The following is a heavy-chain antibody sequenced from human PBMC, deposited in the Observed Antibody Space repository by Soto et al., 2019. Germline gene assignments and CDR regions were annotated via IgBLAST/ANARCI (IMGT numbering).Heavy chain of an antibody. CDR3: AKDILRVVTSAFDY. CDR1: GFTFSSYA. J-gene: IGHJ4*02. V-gene: IGHV3-23*01. CDR2: ISGSGGST. Sequence: GGSLRLSCAAPGFTFSSYAMSWVRQAPGKGLEWVSAISGSGGSTYYADSVKGRFTISRDNSKNTLYLQMNSLRAEDTAVYYCAKDILRVVTSAFDYWGQGTLVTVSS. D-gene: IGHD3-22*01.